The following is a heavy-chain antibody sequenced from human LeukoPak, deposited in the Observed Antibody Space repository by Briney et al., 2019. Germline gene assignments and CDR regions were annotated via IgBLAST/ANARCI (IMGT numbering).Heavy chain of an antibody. CDR3: ARDCSGGSCYFSLDY. V-gene: IGHV1-69*05. CDR2: IIPIFGTA. CDR1: GGTFSSYA. J-gene: IGHJ4*02. D-gene: IGHD2-15*01. Sequence: AASVKVSCKASGGTFSSYAISWGRQAPGQGLEWMGRIIPIFGTANYAQKFQGRVTITTDESTSTDYMELSSLRSEDTAVYYCARDCSGGSCYFSLDYWGQGTLVTVSS.